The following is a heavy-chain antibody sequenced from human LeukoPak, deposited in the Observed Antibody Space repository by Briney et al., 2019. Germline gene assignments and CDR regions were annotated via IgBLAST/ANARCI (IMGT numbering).Heavy chain of an antibody. CDR3: ARESYLTMATVPFDY. Sequence: PSETLSLTCTVSGGSLSSSSYYWGWIRQPPGEGLEWIGSIYYSGSTYYNPSLKSRVTISVDTSKNQFSLKLSSVTAADTAVYYCARESYLTMATVPFDYWGQGTLVTVSS. V-gene: IGHV4-39*02. J-gene: IGHJ4*02. D-gene: IGHD5-24*01. CDR2: IYYSGST. CDR1: GGSLSSSSYY.